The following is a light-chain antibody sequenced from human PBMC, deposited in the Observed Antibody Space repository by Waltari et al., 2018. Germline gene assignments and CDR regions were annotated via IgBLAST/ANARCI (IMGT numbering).Light chain of an antibody. CDR1: SVSSF. V-gene: IGKV3-11*01. CDR3: QHRRNWPSYT. J-gene: IGKJ2*01. Sequence: DIVLTQSTATISLSPGQRAKQSVSSFLAWYQQQPGQAPRLLIYDASNRATGIPARFSVSGSGTDFTLTISSLEPEDFAVYYCQHRRNWPSYTFGQGTKLEI. CDR2: DAS.